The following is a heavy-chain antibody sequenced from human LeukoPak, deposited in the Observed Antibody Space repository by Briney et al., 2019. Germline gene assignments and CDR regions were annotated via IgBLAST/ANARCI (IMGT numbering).Heavy chain of an antibody. D-gene: IGHD5-24*01. CDR1: GFTFSSYS. CDR2: ISSSSSYI. V-gene: IGHV3-21*01. Sequence: GGSLRVSCAASGFTFSSYSMNWVRQAPGKGVEWVSSISSSSSYIYYADSVKGRFTISRDNAKNSLYLQMNSLRAEDTAVYYCARGRDGSKFGYYYYYGMDVWGQGTTVTVSS. CDR3: ARGRDGSKFGYYYYYGMDV. J-gene: IGHJ6*02.